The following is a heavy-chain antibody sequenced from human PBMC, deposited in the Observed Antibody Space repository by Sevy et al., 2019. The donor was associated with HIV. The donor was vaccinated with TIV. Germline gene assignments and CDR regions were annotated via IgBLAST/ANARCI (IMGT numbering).Heavy chain of an antibody. CDR1: GGSISSSSYY. CDR2: IYYSGST. Sequence: SETLSLTCTVSGGSISSSSYYWGWLRQPPGQGLEWIGSIYYSGSTYYNPSLKSRVTISVDTSKNQFSLMLSSVTAADTAVYYCARREVAGSYFDYWGQGTLVTVSS. V-gene: IGHV4-39*01. J-gene: IGHJ4*02. CDR3: ARREVAGSYFDY. D-gene: IGHD6-19*01.